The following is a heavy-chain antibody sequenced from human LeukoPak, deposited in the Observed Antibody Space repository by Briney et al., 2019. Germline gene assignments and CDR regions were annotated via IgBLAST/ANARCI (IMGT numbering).Heavy chain of an antibody. CDR2: INHSGST. D-gene: IGHD2-21*02. CDR3: AKDMNCGDCPDY. CDR1: GGSLSVYY. V-gene: IGHV4-34*01. Sequence: SETLSLTCAVYGGSLSVYYWSWIPQPPGKGLEWIGEINHSGSTNYNPSLKSRVTISVDTSKNQFCLKLSSVSGADTAVYYCAKDMNCGDCPDYWGQGTLVTFSS. J-gene: IGHJ4*02.